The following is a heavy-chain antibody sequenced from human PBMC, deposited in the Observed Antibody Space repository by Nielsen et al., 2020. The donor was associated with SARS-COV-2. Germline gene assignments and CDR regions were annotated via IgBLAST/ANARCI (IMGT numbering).Heavy chain of an antibody. CDR2: ISSDGSKI. J-gene: IGHJ4*02. CDR3: ARGNTAMVTKGGFDY. Sequence: GGSLRLSCAASGFTFSTYAIHWVRQAPGKGLEWVAVISSDGSKIYYADSVKGRFTISRDNSKNTLSLQMNSLRAEDTAVYYCARGNTAMVTKGGFDYWGQGTLVTVSA. V-gene: IGHV3-30-3*01. D-gene: IGHD5-18*01. CDR1: GFTFSTYA.